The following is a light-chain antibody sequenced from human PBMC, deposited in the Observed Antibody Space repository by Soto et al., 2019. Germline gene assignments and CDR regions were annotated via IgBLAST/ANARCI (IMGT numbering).Light chain of an antibody. CDR1: PTIRGY. V-gene: IGKV1-5*03. CDR2: KAS. CDR3: QHYDAYSTWT. Sequence: DIQMTQSPSTLSASVGDRVTITCRASPTIRGYLAWYQQKPGKAPKLLIYKASTLESGVPSRFSGSGSGTEFTLTISSLQPDDFATYYCQHYDAYSTWTFGQGTKVDIK. J-gene: IGKJ1*01.